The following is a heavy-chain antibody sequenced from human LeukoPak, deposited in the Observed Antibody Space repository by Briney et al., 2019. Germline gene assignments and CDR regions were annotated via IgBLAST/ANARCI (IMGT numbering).Heavy chain of an antibody. D-gene: IGHD2-2*01. J-gene: IGHJ4*02. V-gene: IGHV1-2*02. CDR3: ARPAPAASGFVDY. CDR1: GYTFTGYY. CDR2: INPNSGGT. Sequence: ASVKVSCKASGYTFTGYYMHWVRQAPGQGLEWMGWINPNSGGTNYAQKFQGRVTMTRDTSISTAYMELSRLRSDVTAVYYCARPAPAASGFVDYWGQGTLVTVSS.